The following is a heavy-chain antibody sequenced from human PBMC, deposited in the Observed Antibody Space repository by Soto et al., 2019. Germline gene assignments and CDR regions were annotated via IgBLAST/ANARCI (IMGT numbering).Heavy chain of an antibody. CDR1: GFTFSSYA. Sequence: EVQLLESGGGLVQPGGSLRLSCAASGFTFSSYAMSWVRQAPGKGLEWVSAISGSGGSTYYADSVKGRFTISRDNSKNTLYPQMNSLRAEDTAVYYCAKDLNDYGDYEGFDYWGQGTLVTVSS. D-gene: IGHD4-17*01. CDR3: AKDLNDYGDYEGFDY. CDR2: ISGSGGST. J-gene: IGHJ4*02. V-gene: IGHV3-23*01.